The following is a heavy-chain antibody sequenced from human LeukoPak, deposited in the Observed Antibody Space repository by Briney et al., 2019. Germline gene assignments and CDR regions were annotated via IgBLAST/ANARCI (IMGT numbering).Heavy chain of an antibody. D-gene: IGHD4-17*01. V-gene: IGHV4-61*08. CDR1: GGSISSGGYY. CDR3: ARHGYYGDYGGFDP. Sequence: SETLSLTCTVSGGSISSGGYYWSWIRQHPGKGLEWIGYIYTSGSTNYNPSLKSRVTIPVDTSKNQFSLKLSSVTAADTAVYYCARHGYYGDYGGFDPWGQGTLVTVSS. J-gene: IGHJ5*02. CDR2: IYTSGST.